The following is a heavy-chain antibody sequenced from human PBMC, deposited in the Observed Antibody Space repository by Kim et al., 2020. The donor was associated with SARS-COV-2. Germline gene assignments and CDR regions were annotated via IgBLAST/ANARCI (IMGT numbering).Heavy chain of an antibody. V-gene: IGHV3-23*01. J-gene: IGHJ4*02. D-gene: IGHD3-10*01. CDR3: AKDYFGSGSLFDY. Sequence: GGSLRLSCAASGFTFRSYAMSWVRQAPGKGLEWVSAISGSGGSTYYADSVKGWFTISRDNSKNTLYLQMNSLIAEDTAVYYCAKDYFGSGSLFDYWGQGTLVTVSS. CDR2: ISGSGGST. CDR1: GFTFRSYA.